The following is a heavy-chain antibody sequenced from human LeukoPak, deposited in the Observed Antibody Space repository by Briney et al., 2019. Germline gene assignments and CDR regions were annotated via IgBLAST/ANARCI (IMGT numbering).Heavy chain of an antibody. CDR1: GFTFSDYY. Sequence: VGSLRLSCAASGFTFSDYYMSWIRQAPGKGLEWVSYISSSVSTIYYAESVKGRFPISRDNAQNPLYLQMTSLRAEDTAVYYCARAESSSWFSYETGDAFDIWGQGKMVTVSS. J-gene: IGHJ3*02. V-gene: IGHV3-11*01. D-gene: IGHD6-13*01. CDR3: ARAESSSWFSYETGDAFDI. CDR2: ISSSVSTI.